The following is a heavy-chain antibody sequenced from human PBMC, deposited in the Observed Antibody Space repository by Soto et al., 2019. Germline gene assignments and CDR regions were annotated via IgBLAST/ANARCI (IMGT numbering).Heavy chain of an antibody. J-gene: IGHJ3*02. V-gene: IGHV4-38-2*02. CDR2: IFHTGTT. CDR1: GDSIIGIYH. CDR3: ARDGDALDT. Sequence: PSETLSLTCAVSGDSIIGIYHWAWIRQPPGRRLEWIASIFHTGTTYYTPSLKSRVTISVDTSNNQFSLKLSSVTAADRDVYYCARDGDALDTWGQGKMVNVSS.